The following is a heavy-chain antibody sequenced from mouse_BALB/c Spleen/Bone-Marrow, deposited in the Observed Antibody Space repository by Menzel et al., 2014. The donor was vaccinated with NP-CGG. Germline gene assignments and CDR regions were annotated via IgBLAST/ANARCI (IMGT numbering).Heavy chain of an antibody. Sequence: VQLQQSGAELVKPGASVKLSCTASGFNIKETYMHWVKQRPNKGLEWIGRIDPANGNTKYDPKFQGKATITADTSSNTAYLQLSSLTSEDTAVYYCARGGNYFYYWGQGTTLTVSS. CDR1: GFNIKETY. CDR3: ARGGNYFYY. J-gene: IGHJ2*01. CDR2: IDPANGNT. V-gene: IGHV14-3*02.